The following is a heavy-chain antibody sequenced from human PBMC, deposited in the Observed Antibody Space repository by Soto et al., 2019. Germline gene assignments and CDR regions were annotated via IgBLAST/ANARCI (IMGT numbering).Heavy chain of an antibody. CDR3: ARVPLPYYDFWSGYYGTGYYYMDV. CDR1: GYTFTSYD. D-gene: IGHD3-3*01. CDR2: MNPNSGNT. Sequence: ASVKVSCKASGYTFTSYDINWGRKATGQGLEWMGWMNPNSGNTGYAQKFQGRVTMTRNTSISTAYMELSSLRSEDTAVYYCARVPLPYYDFWSGYYGTGYYYMDVWGKGTTVTVSS. V-gene: IGHV1-8*01. J-gene: IGHJ6*03.